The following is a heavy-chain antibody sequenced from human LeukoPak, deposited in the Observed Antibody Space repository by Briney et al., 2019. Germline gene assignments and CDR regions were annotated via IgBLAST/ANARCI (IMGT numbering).Heavy chain of an antibody. CDR2: ISSSGSTI. CDR3: ARSPSGIAAAGPIDY. D-gene: IGHD6-13*01. V-gene: IGHV3-11*04. Sequence: GGSLRLSCAASGFTFSDYYMSWVRQAPGKGLEGVSYISSSGSTIYYADSVKGRFTISRDNAKNSLYLQMNSLRAEDTAVYYCARSPSGIAAAGPIDYWGQGTLVTVSS. CDR1: GFTFSDYY. J-gene: IGHJ4*02.